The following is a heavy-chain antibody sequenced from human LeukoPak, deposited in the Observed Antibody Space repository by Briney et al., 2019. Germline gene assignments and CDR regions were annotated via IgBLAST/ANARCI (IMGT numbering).Heavy chain of an antibody. J-gene: IGHJ4*02. CDR1: GDTFSSYA. D-gene: IGHD7-27*01. V-gene: IGHV1-69*04. CDR3: ARVSMGKFDY. CDR2: IIPILGIT. Sequence: SVKVSCKASGDTFSSYALSWVRQAPGQGLEWMGRIIPILGITNYAQKFQGRVTITADKSTSTAYMELRSLRSDDTAVYYCARVSMGKFDYWGQGTLVTVSS.